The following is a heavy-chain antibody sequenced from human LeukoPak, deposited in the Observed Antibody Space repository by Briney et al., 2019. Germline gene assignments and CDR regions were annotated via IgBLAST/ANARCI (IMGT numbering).Heavy chain of an antibody. D-gene: IGHD3-10*01. V-gene: IGHV3-30*18. Sequence: HSGGSLRLSCAASGVTLSPYGMHWVRQAPGKGLEWVAVISYEGGTQHYADSVKGRFIISRDNPRNTLYLQMNILRTEDTAVYYCAKEGTPQVSTWYDLWDQGTQVIVSS. CDR3: AKEGTPQVSTWYDL. CDR2: ISYEGGTQ. CDR1: GVTLSPYG. J-gene: IGHJ5*02.